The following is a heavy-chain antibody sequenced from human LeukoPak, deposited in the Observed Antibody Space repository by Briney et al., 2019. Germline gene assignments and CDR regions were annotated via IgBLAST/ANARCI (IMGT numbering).Heavy chain of an antibody. Sequence: PSETLSLTCAVYGGSFSGYYWSWIRQPPGKGLEWIGEINHSGSTNYNPSLKSRVTISVDTSKNQFSPKLSSVTAADTAVYYCARALVEMATGGDVDWFDPWGQGTLVTVSS. D-gene: IGHD5-12*01. CDR1: GGSFSGYY. V-gene: IGHV4-34*01. CDR3: ARALVEMATGGDVDWFDP. CDR2: INHSGST. J-gene: IGHJ5*02.